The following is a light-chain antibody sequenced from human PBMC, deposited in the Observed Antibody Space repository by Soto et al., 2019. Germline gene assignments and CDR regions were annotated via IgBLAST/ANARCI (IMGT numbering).Light chain of an antibody. CDR1: QSIGRW. CDR3: QHYGGVWT. V-gene: IGKV1-5*01. Sequence: DIQMTQSPSTLSAFVGDRVTITCRASQSIGRWLAWYQQKPGKAPKLLIYDASSLESGVPSRFSGSGSGIEYTLTISSLQPDDFATYHCQHYGGVWTFGQGTKVDNK. CDR2: DAS. J-gene: IGKJ1*01.